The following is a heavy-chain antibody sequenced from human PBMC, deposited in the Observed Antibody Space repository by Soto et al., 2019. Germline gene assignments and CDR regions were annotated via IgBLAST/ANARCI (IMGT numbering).Heavy chain of an antibody. CDR1: GYTFNSYA. CDR2: ISAYNGNT. J-gene: IGHJ3*02. Sequence: ASVKVSCKASGYTFNSYAMHWVRQAPGQGLEWMGWISAYNGNTNYAQKLQGRVTMTTDTSTSTAYMELRSLRSDDTAVYYCARGLGASYAFDIWGQGTMVTVSS. V-gene: IGHV1-18*01. D-gene: IGHD1-26*01. CDR3: ARGLGASYAFDI.